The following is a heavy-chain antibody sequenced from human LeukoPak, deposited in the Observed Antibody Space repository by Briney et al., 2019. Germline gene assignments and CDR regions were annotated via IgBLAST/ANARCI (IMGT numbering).Heavy chain of an antibody. D-gene: IGHD4-11*01. J-gene: IGHJ3*02. V-gene: IGHV3-23*01. CDR1: GFTFSSYA. Sequence: GGSLRLSCAASGFTFSSYAMSRVRQAPGKGLEWVSAISGSGGSTYYADSVKGRFTISRDNSKNTLYLQMNSLKAEDTAIYYCAKDYSNYDPDALDIWGQGTMVTVSS. CDR3: AKDYSNYDPDALDI. CDR2: ISGSGGST.